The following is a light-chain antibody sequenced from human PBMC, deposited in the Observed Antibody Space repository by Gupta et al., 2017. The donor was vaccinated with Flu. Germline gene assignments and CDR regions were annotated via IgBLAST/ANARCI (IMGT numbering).Light chain of an antibody. Sequence: DIQMTQSPSSLSAAVGDRVTIICRASQSISSYLNWYQQKPGKAPKFLIYAASNLQSGVSSRFSGSRFGTDFTLTISSLQAEDFATYYCQQSYTLPRTFGQGTKVEIK. CDR2: AAS. CDR3: QQSYTLPRT. V-gene: IGKV1-39*01. CDR1: QSISSY. J-gene: IGKJ1*01.